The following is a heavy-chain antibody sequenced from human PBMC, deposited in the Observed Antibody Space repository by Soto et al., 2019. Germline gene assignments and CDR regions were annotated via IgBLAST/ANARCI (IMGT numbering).Heavy chain of an antibody. J-gene: IGHJ6*02. V-gene: IGHV3-21*01. CDR2: ISSSSYI. CDR1: GFTFSTYN. CDR3: ARDYYSTNWENGYYYSAMGV. D-gene: IGHD6-13*01. Sequence: GGSLRLSCAASGFTFSTYNMNWVRQAPGKGLEWDSSISSSSYIYYVDSVKGRFTISRDNAKNSLCLQMSSLRAEDTAVYYCARDYYSTNWENGYYYSAMGVWGQGTTVTVSS.